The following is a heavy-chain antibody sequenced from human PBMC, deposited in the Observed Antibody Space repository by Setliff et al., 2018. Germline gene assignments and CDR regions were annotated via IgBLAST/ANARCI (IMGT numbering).Heavy chain of an antibody. V-gene: IGHV1-18*01. CDR1: GYTFSNYG. D-gene: IGHD3-10*01. Sequence: ASVKVSCKASGYTFSNYGVTWVRQAPGQVLEWMGWVTVYNGNTKYAQNLQGRLTLTTDISTSTAYMELGSLTTDDTAVYYCARVESMVRGKNILRHFDYWGQGIQVTVSS. J-gene: IGHJ4*02. CDR3: ARVESMVRGKNILRHFDY. CDR2: VTVYNGNT.